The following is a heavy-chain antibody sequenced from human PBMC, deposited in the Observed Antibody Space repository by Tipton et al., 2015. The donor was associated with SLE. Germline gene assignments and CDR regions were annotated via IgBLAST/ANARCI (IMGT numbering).Heavy chain of an antibody. Sequence: TLSLTCAVSGGSIISDGSITSGGYSWSWIRQPPGKGLEWIGHIYQGGSTYYNPSLTGRVTISVDTSKNQFSLRLTSVTAADTAVYYCARGGRFRKYGMDVWGQGTTVTVSS. CDR1: GGSIISDGSITSGGYS. J-gene: IGHJ6*02. CDR3: ARGGRFRKYGMDV. V-gene: IGHV4-30-2*01. CDR2: IYQGGST. D-gene: IGHD3-3*01.